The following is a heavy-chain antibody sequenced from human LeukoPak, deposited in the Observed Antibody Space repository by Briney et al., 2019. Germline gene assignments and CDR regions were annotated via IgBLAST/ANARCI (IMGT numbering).Heavy chain of an antibody. D-gene: IGHD3-22*01. V-gene: IGHV1-18*01. CDR1: GYTFTSYG. J-gene: IGHJ4*02. CDR3: AAGNYYDSSGYYHLGYFDY. CDR2: ISAYNGNT. Sequence: ASVNPSCKASGYTFTSYGISWVRQAPGQGLEWMGWISAYNGNTNYAQKLQGRVTLTTDTYTSAAYMELSSLRSDDTAVYYCAAGNYYDSSGYYHLGYFDYWGQGTLGRVSS.